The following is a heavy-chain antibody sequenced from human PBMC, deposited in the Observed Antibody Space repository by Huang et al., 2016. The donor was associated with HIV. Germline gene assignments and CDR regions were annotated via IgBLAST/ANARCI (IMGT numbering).Heavy chain of an antibody. CDR1: GGSLHGYY. Sequence: QVQLYQWGAGPLRPSETLSLTCGVSGGSLHGYYWNWRRQSPGRGLEVSGEVNHGGRTKYNPTRKGRVTISVETSNIQFSLNLTSVTATDTADYYCATSRSGSGWFLDIWGRGTLVSVS. D-gene: IGHD6-19*01. J-gene: IGHJ2*01. CDR3: ATSRSGSGWFLDI. V-gene: IGHV4-34*01. CDR2: VNHGGRT.